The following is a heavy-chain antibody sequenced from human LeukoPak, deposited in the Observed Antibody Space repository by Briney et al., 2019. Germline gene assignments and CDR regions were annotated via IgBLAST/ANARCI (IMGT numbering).Heavy chain of an antibody. V-gene: IGHV4-59*12. D-gene: IGHD3-22*01. CDR1: CDSLSGYW. CDR2: IYYTGST. Sequence: SATLSPTCSVSCDSLSGYWWTWIRLPPREGLEWIGIIYYTGSTDYNPSLKRRVTLSADTSKNHFSLKLTSVTAADTAVYYCTRRRYYDPVGRDFWGRGTLVTVSS. CDR3: TRRRYYDPVGRDF. J-gene: IGHJ4*02.